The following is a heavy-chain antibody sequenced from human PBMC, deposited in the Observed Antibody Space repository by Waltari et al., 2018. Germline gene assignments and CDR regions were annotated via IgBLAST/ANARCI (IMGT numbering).Heavy chain of an antibody. Sequence: EVQLVESGGGLVQPGGSLRLSCAASGFTFSSHWMHWVRQAPGKGLEWVSRIKGDGSSTYYADSVKGRFTISRDNAKNTLYLQMNSLRAEDTAVYYCASRDYFDYWGQGTLVTVSS. CDR3: ASRDYFDY. V-gene: IGHV3-74*01. CDR2: IKGDGSST. J-gene: IGHJ4*02. CDR1: GFTFSSHW.